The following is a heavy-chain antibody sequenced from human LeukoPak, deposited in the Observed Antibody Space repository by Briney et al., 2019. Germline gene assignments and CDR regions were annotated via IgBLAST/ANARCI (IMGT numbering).Heavy chain of an antibody. CDR2: ISSTGST. CDR3: ARDQTYSGSGIYTYFDY. D-gene: IGHD3-10*01. J-gene: IGHJ4*02. CDR1: GGSISSGSYY. Sequence: SQTLSLTCTVSGGSISSGSYYWSWIRQPAGKGLEYLGRISSTGSTNYNPSLRSRVTISADTSKNHFSLKLTSVTAADTAVYYCARDQTYSGSGIYTYFDYWGQGTLVTVSS. V-gene: IGHV4-61*02.